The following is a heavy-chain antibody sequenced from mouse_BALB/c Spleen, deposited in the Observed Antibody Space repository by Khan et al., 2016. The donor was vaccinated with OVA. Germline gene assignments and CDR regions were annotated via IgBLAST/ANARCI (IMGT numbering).Heavy chain of an antibody. V-gene: IGHV3-2*02. Sequence: VQLKESGPGLVKPSQSLSLTCTVTGYSITSDYAWNWIRQFPGNKLEWMGYISYSGNTKYNPSLKIRISITRDTSKNQFFLQLNSVTIEDTATYYCAMIYGEDFDYWGQGTTLTVAS. CDR1: GYSITSDYA. J-gene: IGHJ2*01. CDR2: ISYSGNT. CDR3: AMIYGEDFDY. D-gene: IGHD1-1*01.